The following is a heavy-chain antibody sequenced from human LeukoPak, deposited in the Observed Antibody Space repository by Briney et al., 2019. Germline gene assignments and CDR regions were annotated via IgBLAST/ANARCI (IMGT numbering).Heavy chain of an antibody. CDR3: ARCSLIDTAINDYYFDY. CDR2: INHSGST. Sequence: PSETLSLTCAVYGGSFSGYYWSWIRQPPGKGLEWIGEINHSGSTNYNPSLKSRVTISVDTSKNQFSLKLSSVTAADTAVYYCARCSLIDTAINDYYFDYWGQGTLVTVSS. D-gene: IGHD5-18*01. CDR1: GGSFSGYY. J-gene: IGHJ4*02. V-gene: IGHV4-34*01.